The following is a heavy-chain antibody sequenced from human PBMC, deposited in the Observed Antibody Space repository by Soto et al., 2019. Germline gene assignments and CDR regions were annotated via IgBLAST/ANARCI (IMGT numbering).Heavy chain of an antibody. D-gene: IGHD3-3*01. CDR2: MNPNSGNT. J-gene: IGHJ6*02. CDR3: ARGYDFWSGYYVLNYYYGMDV. Sequence: QVQLVQSGAEVKKPGASVKVSCKASGYTFTSYDINWVQQATGQGLEWMGWMNPNSGNTGYAQKFQGRVTMTRNTSISTAYMELSSLRSEDTAVYYCARGYDFWSGYYVLNYYYGMDVWGQGTTVTVSS. V-gene: IGHV1-8*01. CDR1: GYTFTSYD.